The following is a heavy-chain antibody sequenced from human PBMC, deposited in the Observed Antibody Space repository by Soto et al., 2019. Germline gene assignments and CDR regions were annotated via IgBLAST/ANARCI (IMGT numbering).Heavy chain of an antibody. V-gene: IGHV3-74*01. D-gene: IGHD6-19*01. CDR2: IKNDGSGT. J-gene: IGHJ6*02. CDR3: ARDWRAYGSGWNNYGMDL. CDR1: GFTFNYYW. Sequence: PGGSLRLSCAASGFTFNYYWMHWVRQAPGKGLVWVSRIKNDGSGTSYADSVKGRFTISRDNAKNTLYLQMNSLRVEDTAVYYCARDWRAYGSGWNNYGMDLWGQGTTVTVSS.